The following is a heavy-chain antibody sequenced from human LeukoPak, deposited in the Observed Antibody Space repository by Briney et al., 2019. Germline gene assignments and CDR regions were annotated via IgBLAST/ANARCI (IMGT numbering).Heavy chain of an antibody. CDR1: GFTFSSYA. Sequence: GGSLRLSCAASGFTFSSYAMHWVRQAPGKGLEWVAVISYDGSNKYYADSVKGRFTISRDNSKNTLYLQMNSLRAEDTAVYYCARVAEGDYFDYWGQGTLVTVSS. D-gene: IGHD1-14*01. J-gene: IGHJ4*02. V-gene: IGHV3-30-3*01. CDR2: ISYDGSNK. CDR3: ARVAEGDYFDY.